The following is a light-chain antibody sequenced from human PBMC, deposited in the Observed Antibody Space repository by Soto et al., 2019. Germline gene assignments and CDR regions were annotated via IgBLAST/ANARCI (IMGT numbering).Light chain of an antibody. CDR3: QQYDSLPPWS. V-gene: IGKV3-20*01. CDR1: QSVSSRY. J-gene: IGKJ1*01. CDR2: GAS. Sequence: EIVLTQSPGTLSMSPGERATLSCRASQSVSSRYLAWYQQKPGQAPRLLIYGASNRATGIPDRFSGRGSGTDFTLTISRLEPEDFAVYYCQQYDSLPPWSFGQGTNVEIK.